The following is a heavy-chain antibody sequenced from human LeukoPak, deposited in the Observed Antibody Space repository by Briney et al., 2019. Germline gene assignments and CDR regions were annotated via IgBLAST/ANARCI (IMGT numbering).Heavy chain of an antibody. D-gene: IGHD2-2*01. J-gene: IGHJ3*02. CDR1: GLTFGSYS. V-gene: IGHV3-21*01. Sequence: GGALRLSFAATGLTFGSYSMYWVRPAPGKGLEWVSSISSSSRYIYYADSVKGRFTISRDNAKNSLYLQMTSLRAEDTAVYYCARVRGYCSSTSCYEGWFDAFDIWGQGTMVTVSS. CDR2: ISSSSRYI. CDR3: ARVRGYCSSTSCYEGWFDAFDI.